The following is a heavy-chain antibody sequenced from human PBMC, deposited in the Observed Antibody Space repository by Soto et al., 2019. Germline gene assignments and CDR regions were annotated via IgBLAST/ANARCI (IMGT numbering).Heavy chain of an antibody. Sequence: VASVKVSCKASGCTFTSYGISWVRQAPGQGLEWMGWISAYNGNTNYAQKLQGRVTMTTDTSTSTAYMELRSLRSDDTAVYYCASSSWPYYYYGMDVWGQGTTVTVSS. CDR2: ISAYNGNT. V-gene: IGHV1-18*04. D-gene: IGHD6-6*01. CDR3: ASSSWPYYYYGMDV. CDR1: GCTFTSYG. J-gene: IGHJ6*02.